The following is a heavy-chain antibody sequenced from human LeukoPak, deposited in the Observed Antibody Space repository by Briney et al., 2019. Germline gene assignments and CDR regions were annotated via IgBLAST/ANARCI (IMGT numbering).Heavy chain of an antibody. D-gene: IGHD3-16*02. CDR1: GGSISSYY. CDR3: ARGEQEYYDYVWGSYRSYYFDY. V-gene: IGHV4-59*01. CDR2: IYYSGST. J-gene: IGHJ4*02. Sequence: PSETLSLTCTVSGGSISSYYWSWIRQPPGKGLEWIGYIYYSGSTNYNPSLKSRVTIPVDTSKNQFSLKLSSVTAADTAVYYCARGEQEYYDYVWGSYRSYYFDYWGQGTLVTVSS.